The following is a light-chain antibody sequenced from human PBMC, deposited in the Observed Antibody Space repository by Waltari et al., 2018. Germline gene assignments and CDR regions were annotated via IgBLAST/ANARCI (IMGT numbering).Light chain of an antibody. CDR2: EVS. CDR1: SSDVGSYTF. J-gene: IGLJ2*01. Sequence: QSDLTQPASVSGSPGQSVTISCTATSSDVGSYTFVPWYQQYPGKAPKVMIYEVSKRPSGVSNRYSGSKSGNTASLTISGLQAEDEADYYCCSYASTSNSVVFGGGTKLTVL. V-gene: IGLV2-23*02. CDR3: CSYASTSNSVV.